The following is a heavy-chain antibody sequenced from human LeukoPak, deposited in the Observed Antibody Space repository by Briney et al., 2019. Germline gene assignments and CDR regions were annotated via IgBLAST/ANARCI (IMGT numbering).Heavy chain of an antibody. V-gene: IGHV1-18*01. D-gene: IGHD6-19*01. Sequence: ASVKVSCKASGYTFTSYGISWVRQAPGQGLEWMGWISAYNGYTNYAQKLQGRVTMTTDTSTSTAYMELRSLRSDDTAVYYCARAPASAVAGDFDYWGQGTLVTVSS. J-gene: IGHJ4*02. CDR2: ISAYNGYT. CDR1: GYTFTSYG. CDR3: ARAPASAVAGDFDY.